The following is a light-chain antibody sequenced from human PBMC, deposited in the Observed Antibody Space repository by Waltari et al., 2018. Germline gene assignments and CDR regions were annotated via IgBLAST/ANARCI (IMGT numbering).Light chain of an antibody. V-gene: IGKV3-20*01. CDR1: HTFDSTF. Sequence: EMVLTQSPDTLALSPGERATLSGRARHTFDSTFLAWYQQQPGQAPRLLIHGASSRAADVPDRFSGGGSGTDFTLTISRLEPEDFAVYYCQHYESPYTFGPGTKLEIK. J-gene: IGKJ2*01. CDR3: QHYESPYT. CDR2: GAS.